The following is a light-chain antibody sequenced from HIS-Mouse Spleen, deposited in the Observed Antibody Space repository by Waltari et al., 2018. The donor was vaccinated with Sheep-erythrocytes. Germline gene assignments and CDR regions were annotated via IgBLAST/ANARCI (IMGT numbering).Light chain of an antibody. V-gene: IGKV4-1*01. CDR3: QQYYSTLT. J-gene: IGKJ4*01. Sequence: DIVMTQSPDSLAVSLGERATINCKSSQSVLYSSNNKNYLAWYQQKPGHPPKLLIYWASTRESGVPDRFRGSGSGTDFTLTISSLQAEDVAVYYCQQYYSTLTFGGGTKVEIK. CDR2: WAS. CDR1: QSVLYSSNNKNY.